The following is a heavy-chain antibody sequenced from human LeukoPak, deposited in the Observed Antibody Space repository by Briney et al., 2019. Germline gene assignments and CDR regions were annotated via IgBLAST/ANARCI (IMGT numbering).Heavy chain of an antibody. D-gene: IGHD3-3*01. CDR2: IYTSGST. CDR3: AGITIFGDDY. J-gene: IGHJ4*02. Sequence: SSETLSLTCTVSGGSISSYHWSWIRQPAGKGLEWIGRIYTSGSTNYNPSLKSRVTMSVDTSKNQFSLKLSSVTAADTAVYYCAGITIFGDDYWGQGTLVTVSS. V-gene: IGHV4-4*07. CDR1: GGSISSYH.